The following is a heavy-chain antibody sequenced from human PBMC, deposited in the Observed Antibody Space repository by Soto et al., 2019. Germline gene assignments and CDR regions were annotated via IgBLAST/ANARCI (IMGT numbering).Heavy chain of an antibody. CDR2: ISSSGTTI. D-gene: IGHD6-13*01. V-gene: IGHV3-48*03. CDR3: VRFGGAAAGPGDY. J-gene: IGHJ4*02. CDR1: EFTFSSYE. Sequence: EVQLVEFGGGLVQPGGSLRLSCVASEFTFSSYEMNWVRQAPGKGLEWVSYISSSGTTIYYTDSVKGRFTISRDNAKKSLYLQMNSLRAEDTAVYYCVRFGGAAAGPGDYWGQGTLVTVSS.